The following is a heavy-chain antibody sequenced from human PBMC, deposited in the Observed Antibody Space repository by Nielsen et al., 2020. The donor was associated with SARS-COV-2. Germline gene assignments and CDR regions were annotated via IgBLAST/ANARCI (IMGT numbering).Heavy chain of an antibody. CDR2: INSDGSST. Sequence: GESLKISCAASGFTFSSYWMHWVRQAPGKGLVWVSRINSDGSSTSYADSVKGRFTISRDNAKNTLYLQMNSLRAEDTAVYYCARDYRGPTTLHHNWFDPWGQGTLVTVSS. CDR1: GFTFSSYW. J-gene: IGHJ5*02. D-gene: IGHD3-16*02. CDR3: ARDYRGPTTLHHNWFDP. V-gene: IGHV3-74*01.